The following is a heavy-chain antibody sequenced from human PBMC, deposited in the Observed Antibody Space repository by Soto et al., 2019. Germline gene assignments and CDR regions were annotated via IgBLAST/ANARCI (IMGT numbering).Heavy chain of an antibody. V-gene: IGHV3-30*05. Sequence: PGGSLRLSCAASGFTFSSYGMHWVRQAPGKGLEWVTIISYDGSNKNYGDSVKGRFTVSRDSPGNTLSLQMNSLRPEGTGIYYCAKDWGGRLDFWGQGAWVTVSS. CDR3: AKDWGGRLDF. CDR1: GFTFSSYG. CDR2: ISYDGSNK. D-gene: IGHD7-27*01. J-gene: IGHJ4*02.